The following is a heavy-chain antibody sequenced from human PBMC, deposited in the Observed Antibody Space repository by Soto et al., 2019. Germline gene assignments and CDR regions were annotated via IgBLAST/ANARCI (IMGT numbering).Heavy chain of an antibody. CDR1: GFTFDSYA. CDR3: AKYRLTVFGVVVTFED. CDR2: LSGSGYQT. D-gene: IGHD3-3*01. Sequence: EVQLLESGGGLVQPGGSLRLSCATDGFTFDSYAMHWVRQAPGKGLEWVSSLSGSGYQTYYADSVKGRLTISRDRSKNTVYLQMNSLRAEDTAVYFCAKYRLTVFGVVVTFEDWGRGTLVTVAS. J-gene: IGHJ4*02. V-gene: IGHV3-23*01.